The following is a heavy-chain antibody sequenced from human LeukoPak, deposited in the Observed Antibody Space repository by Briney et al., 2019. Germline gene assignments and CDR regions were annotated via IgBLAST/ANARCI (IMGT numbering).Heavy chain of an antibody. Sequence: GASVKVSCKASGYTFTGYYMHWVRQAPGQGLEWMGRINPNSGGTNYAQKFQGRVTMTRDTSISTAYMELSRLRSDDTAVYYCARPTPRNWAFDIWGQGTMVTVSS. CDR2: INPNSGGT. J-gene: IGHJ3*02. CDR3: ARPTPRNWAFDI. CDR1: GYTFTGYY. V-gene: IGHV1-2*06.